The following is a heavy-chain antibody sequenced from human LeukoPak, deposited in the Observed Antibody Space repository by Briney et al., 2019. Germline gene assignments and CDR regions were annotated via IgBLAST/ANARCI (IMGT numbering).Heavy chain of an antibody. D-gene: IGHD3-22*01. CDR3: ARDVPYYYDSSGYSSPWYFDL. V-gene: IGHV1-18*01. J-gene: IGHJ2*01. Sequence: ASVKVSCKASGYTFISYGISWVRQAPGQGLGWMGWISAYNGNTNYAQKLQGRVTMTTDTSTSTAYMELRSLRSDDTAVYYCARDVPYYYDSSGYSSPWYFDLWGRGTLVTVSS. CDR1: GYTFISYG. CDR2: ISAYNGNT.